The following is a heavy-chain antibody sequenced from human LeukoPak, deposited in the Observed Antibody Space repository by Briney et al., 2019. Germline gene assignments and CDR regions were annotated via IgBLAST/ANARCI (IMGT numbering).Heavy chain of an antibody. V-gene: IGHV1-18*01. Sequence: ASVKVSCKASGYTFTSYGISWVRQAPGQGLEWMGWISAYNGNTNYAQKLQGGVTMTTDTSTSTAYMELRSLRSDDTAVYYCARAIYSSGWRRFDPWGQGTLVTVSS. J-gene: IGHJ5*02. CDR2: ISAYNGNT. CDR1: GYTFTSYG. D-gene: IGHD6-19*01. CDR3: ARAIYSSGWRRFDP.